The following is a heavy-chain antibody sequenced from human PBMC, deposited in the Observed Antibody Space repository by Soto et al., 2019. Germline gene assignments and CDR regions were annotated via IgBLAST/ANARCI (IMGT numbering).Heavy chain of an antibody. J-gene: IGHJ4*02. CDR3: VKDGGYCSSSTCYSPRNHYFDS. CDR1: GFIFSDYW. D-gene: IGHD2-2*01. Sequence: GGSLRLSCAASGFIFSDYWMSWVRQAPGKGPEWVASIKFDGSEKQYVDSVRGRFTISRDNSRDSLFLQMNSLRAGDTAVYYCVKDGGYCSSSTCYSPRNHYFDSWGQGTLVTVSS. V-gene: IGHV3-7*03. CDR2: IKFDGSEK.